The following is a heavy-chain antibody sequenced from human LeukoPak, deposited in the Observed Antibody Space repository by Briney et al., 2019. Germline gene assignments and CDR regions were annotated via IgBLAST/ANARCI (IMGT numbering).Heavy chain of an antibody. Sequence: SETLSLTCTVSGGSISSYYWSWIRQPPGKGLEWIGYIYYSGSTNYNPSLKSRVTISVDTSKNQFSLKLSSVAAADTAVYYCARGARVLRFLEWSRPFDYWGQGTLVTVSS. CDR3: ARGARVLRFLEWSRPFDY. D-gene: IGHD3-3*01. V-gene: IGHV4-59*01. CDR1: GGSISSYY. J-gene: IGHJ4*02. CDR2: IYYSGST.